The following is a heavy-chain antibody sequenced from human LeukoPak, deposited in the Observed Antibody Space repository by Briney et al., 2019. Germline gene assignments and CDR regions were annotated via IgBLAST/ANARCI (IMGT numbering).Heavy chain of an antibody. CDR1: GFSFSDYY. V-gene: IGHV3-11*04. CDR3: ARDSGHRSSLDY. CDR2: ISTGGSTT. D-gene: IGHD6-13*01. J-gene: IGHJ4*02. Sequence: GGSLRLSCAASGFSFSDYYMSWICQAPGKGLEWVSYISTGGSTTYYADSVKCRFTISRDNAKNSLYLQMNSLRAEDTAVYYCARDSGHRSSLDYWGQGTLATVSS.